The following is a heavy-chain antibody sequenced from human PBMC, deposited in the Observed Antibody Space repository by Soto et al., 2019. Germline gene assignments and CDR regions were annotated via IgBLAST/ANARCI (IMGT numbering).Heavy chain of an antibody. Sequence: SETLSLTCTVSGGSMNAHFWSWIRQSAGKGLEWIGHFYISGTTMYNPSLKSRVTMSVDPPKNQLSLKLSSLTAADTAVYYCARGMAYCGGDCYDYWGQGILVTVSS. CDR2: FYISGTT. D-gene: IGHD2-21*02. CDR1: GGSMNAHF. CDR3: ARGMAYCGGDCYDY. V-gene: IGHV4-4*07. J-gene: IGHJ4*02.